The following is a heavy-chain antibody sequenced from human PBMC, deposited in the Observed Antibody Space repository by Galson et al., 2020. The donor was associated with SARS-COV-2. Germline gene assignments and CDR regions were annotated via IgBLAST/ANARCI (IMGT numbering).Heavy chain of an antibody. CDR3: AGVRIAVAGIVGHHAFDI. V-gene: IGHV4-31*03. CDR1: GGSISSGGYY. Sequence: ASETLSLTCTVSGGSISSGGYYWSWIRQHPGKGLEWIGYIYYSGSTYYNPSLKSRVTISVDTSKNQFSLKLSSVTAADTAVYYCAGVRIAVAGIVGHHAFDIWGQGTMVTVSS. CDR2: IYYSGST. J-gene: IGHJ3*02. D-gene: IGHD6-19*01.